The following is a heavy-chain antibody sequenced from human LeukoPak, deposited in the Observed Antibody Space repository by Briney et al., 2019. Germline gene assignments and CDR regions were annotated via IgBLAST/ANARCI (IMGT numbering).Heavy chain of an antibody. D-gene: IGHD2-15*01. Sequence: GGTLRLFCAASGFTFDDFAMHWVREASGKGLEWVLGLSWNRGSIGYADSVKGRFTISRDNAKNSLYLQMNSRRAEDMALYYCAKGGVVVVENAFDIWGQGTMVTVSS. V-gene: IGHV3-9*03. J-gene: IGHJ3*02. CDR2: LSWNRGSI. CDR1: GFTFDDFA. CDR3: AKGGVVVVENAFDI.